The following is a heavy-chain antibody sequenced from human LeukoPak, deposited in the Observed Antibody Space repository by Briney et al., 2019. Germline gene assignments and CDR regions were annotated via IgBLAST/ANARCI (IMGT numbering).Heavy chain of an antibody. D-gene: IGHD4-17*01. CDR3: ARDHGDYYFDY. Sequence: GGSLRLSCAASGFTFSSYWMHWVRQAPGKGLVWVSRINSDGSSTNYADSVKGRFTISRDNAKNTLYLQMDSLGAEDTAVYYCARDHGDYYFDYWGRGTLVTVSS. V-gene: IGHV3-74*01. J-gene: IGHJ4*02. CDR1: GFTFSSYW. CDR2: INSDGSST.